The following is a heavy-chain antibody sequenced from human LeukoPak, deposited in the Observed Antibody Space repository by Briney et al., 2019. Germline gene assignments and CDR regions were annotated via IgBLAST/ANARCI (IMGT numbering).Heavy chain of an antibody. CDR1: SGSISNYY. J-gene: IGHJ4*02. D-gene: IGHD3-10*01. V-gene: IGHV4-59*01. Sequence: SETLSLTCTVSSGSISNYYWNWIRQPPGKGLEWIGSIYYSGNTNYNPSLKSRVTISVDASKNQFSLKLNSVTTADSAVYYCASQKRVVAGFDYWGQGTLVTVSS. CDR3: ASQKRVVAGFDY. CDR2: IYYSGNT.